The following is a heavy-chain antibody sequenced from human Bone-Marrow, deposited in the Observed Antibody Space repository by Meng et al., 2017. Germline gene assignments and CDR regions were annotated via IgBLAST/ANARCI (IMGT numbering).Heavy chain of an antibody. CDR3: ARDPRGSFDF. J-gene: IGHJ4*02. Sequence: GESLKISCAASGFTFSTYEMDWVRQAPGKGLGWVSYINPSSEVIAYADSVKGRFTISRDNAKKSLYLQMSSLRVEDTAIYYCARDPRGSFDFLGQGTLVTVSS. D-gene: IGHD3-16*01. CDR2: INPSSEVI. CDR1: GFTFSTYE. V-gene: IGHV3-21*05.